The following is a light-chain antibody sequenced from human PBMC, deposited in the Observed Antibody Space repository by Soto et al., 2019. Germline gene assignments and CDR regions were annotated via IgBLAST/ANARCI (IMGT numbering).Light chain of an antibody. CDR2: EVS. Sequence: QSALTQPPSASGSPGQSVTISCTGTSSDVGGYNFVSWYQQHPGKAPKLMIYEVSKRPSGVADRFSGSKSGNTASLTVSGLQADDEADYYCTSYAGSNIPVVFGGGTKVTVL. J-gene: IGLJ2*01. CDR1: SSDVGGYNF. V-gene: IGLV2-8*01. CDR3: TSYAGSNIPVV.